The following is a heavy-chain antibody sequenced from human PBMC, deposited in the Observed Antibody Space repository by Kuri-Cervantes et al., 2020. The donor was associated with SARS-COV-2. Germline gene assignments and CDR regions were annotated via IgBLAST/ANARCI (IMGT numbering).Heavy chain of an antibody. D-gene: IGHD3-3*01. V-gene: IGHV4-39*01. CDR2: IYYRGST. J-gene: IGHJ4*02. CDR1: GGSISSSSFY. Sequence: SETLSLTCTVSGGSISSSSFYWGWIRQPPGKGLEWIGSIYYRGSTYYNPSLKSRVTISVDTSKNQFSLKLSSVTAADTAVYYCARARRITIFGVVIKGRSDFDYWGQGTLVTVSS. CDR3: ARARRITIFGVVIKGRSDFDY.